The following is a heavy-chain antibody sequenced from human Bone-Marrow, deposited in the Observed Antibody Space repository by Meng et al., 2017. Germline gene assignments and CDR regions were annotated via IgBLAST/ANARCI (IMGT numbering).Heavy chain of an antibody. V-gene: IGHV4-31*01. CDR2: IYYSGST. CDR1: GGSISSGGYY. J-gene: IGHJ4*02. CDR3: ARVGYSGSRVTSYYFDY. Sequence: VQLQHAGPGLVKPSQTLSLTCTGSGGSISSGGYYWSWIRQHPGKGLEWIGYIYYSGSTYYNPSLKSLVTISVDTSKNQFSLKLSSVTAADTAVYYCARVGYSGSRVTSYYFDYWGQGTLVTVSS. D-gene: IGHD1-26*01.